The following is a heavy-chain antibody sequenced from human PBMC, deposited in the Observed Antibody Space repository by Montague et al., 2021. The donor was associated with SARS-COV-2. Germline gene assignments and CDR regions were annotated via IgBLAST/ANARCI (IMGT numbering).Heavy chain of an antibody. CDR1: GGSFSGYY. CDR3: ARDPSRQLLLYPVGDYYYGMDV. V-gene: IGHV4-34*01. Sequence: SETLSLTCAVYGGSFSGYYWTWIRQPPGKGLEWIGSIYYSGSTYYNPSHKSRVTISVDTSKNQFSLKLNSVTAADTAVYYCARDPSRQLLLYPVGDYYYGMDVWGQGTTVTVSS. D-gene: IGHD2-2*02. J-gene: IGHJ6*02. CDR2: IYYSGST.